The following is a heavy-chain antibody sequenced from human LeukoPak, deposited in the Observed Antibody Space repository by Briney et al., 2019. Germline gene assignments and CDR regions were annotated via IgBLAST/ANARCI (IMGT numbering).Heavy chain of an antibody. V-gene: IGHV3-9*01. CDR3: AKDIGYGDYLGAFDI. D-gene: IGHD4-17*01. J-gene: IGHJ3*02. Sequence: PGRSLRLSCAASGFTFADYAMHCGRQAPGKGLEWVSGISWNSGSIGYADSVKGRFTISRENAKNSLYLQMNSLRAEDTALCYCAKDIGYGDYLGAFDIWGQGTMVTVSS. CDR2: ISWNSGSI. CDR1: GFTFADYA.